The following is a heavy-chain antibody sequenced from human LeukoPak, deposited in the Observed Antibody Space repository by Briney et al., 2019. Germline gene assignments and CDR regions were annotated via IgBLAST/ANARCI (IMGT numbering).Heavy chain of an antibody. J-gene: IGHJ4*02. Sequence: GSLRLSCAASGFTFSSYAMHWVRQPPGKGLEWIGEINHSGSTNYNPSLKSRVTISVDTSKNQFSLKLSSVTAADTAVYYCARGPVVPAAIPPYFDYWGQGTLVTVSS. D-gene: IGHD2-2*02. CDR3: ARGPVVPAAIPPYFDY. CDR1: GFTFSSYA. V-gene: IGHV4-34*01. CDR2: INHSGST.